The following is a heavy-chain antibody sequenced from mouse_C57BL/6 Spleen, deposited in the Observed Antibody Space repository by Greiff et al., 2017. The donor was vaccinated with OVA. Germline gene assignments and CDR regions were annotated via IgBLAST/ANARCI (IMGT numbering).Heavy chain of an antibody. Sequence: LQQPGAELVRPGSSVKLSCKDSYFAFMASAMHWVKQSPGHGLEWIGYFTLYSDATEYSEKFKGKATLTANTSSSTAYMELSSLTSDDSSVYSCARGGDYDGFAYWGQGTLVTVSA. CDR1: YFAFMASA. CDR3: ARGGDYDGFAY. V-gene: IGHV1-49*01. CDR2: FTLYSDAT. J-gene: IGHJ3*01. D-gene: IGHD2-4*01.